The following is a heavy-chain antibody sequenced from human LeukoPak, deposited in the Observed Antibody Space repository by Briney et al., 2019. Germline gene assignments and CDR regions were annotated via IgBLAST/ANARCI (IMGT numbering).Heavy chain of an antibody. J-gene: IGHJ4*02. CDR3: ATWRTAKTGFDY. Sequence: SETLSLTCTVSGGSISSYHWSWIRQPPGKGLEWIGYIYYSGSTNYNPSLKSRVTISVDTPKNQFSLRLSSVTAADTAVYYCATWRTAKTGFDYWGQGTLVTVSS. CDR2: IYYSGST. D-gene: IGHD1-1*01. CDR1: GGSISSYH. V-gene: IGHV4-59*08.